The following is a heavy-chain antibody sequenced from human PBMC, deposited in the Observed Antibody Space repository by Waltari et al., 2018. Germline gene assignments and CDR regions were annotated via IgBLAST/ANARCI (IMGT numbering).Heavy chain of an antibody. D-gene: IGHD6-19*01. V-gene: IGHV3-74*01. CDR1: RFPFGSGYW. J-gene: IGHJ5*02. CDR2: MKSDGTDI. CDR3: ARDLSSGQGWLDP. Sequence: EVQLLESGGGVVPPGGSLRLSCADSRFPFGSGYWMHWVRQAPGKGLEWVSRMKSDGTDIKYADSVQGRITISRDNAKNTLYLQIDSLRVEDTAMYYCARDLSSGQGWLDPWGQGTLVTVSS.